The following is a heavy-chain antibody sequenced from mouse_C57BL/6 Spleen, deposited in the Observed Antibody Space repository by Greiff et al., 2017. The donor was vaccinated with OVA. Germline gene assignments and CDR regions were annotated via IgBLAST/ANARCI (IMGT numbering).Heavy chain of an antibody. CDR3: AREVDGPPDY. Sequence: QVQLQQPGAELVKPGASVKMSCKASGYTFTSYWINWVKQRPGQGLEWIGDIYPGSGSTNYNEKFKGKATLTVDTSSSTAYMQLSSLTSEDSAVYYRAREVDGPPDYWGQGTTLTVSS. CDR2: IYPGSGST. J-gene: IGHJ2*01. D-gene: IGHD2-3*01. V-gene: IGHV1-55*01. CDR1: GYTFTSYW.